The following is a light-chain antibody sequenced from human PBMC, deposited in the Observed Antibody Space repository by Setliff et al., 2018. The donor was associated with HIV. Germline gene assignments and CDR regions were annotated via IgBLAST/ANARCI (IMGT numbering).Light chain of an antibody. J-gene: IGLJ3*02. CDR2: SFH. CDR3: QSYDNTKNIVM. V-gene: IGLV6-57*01. CDR1: SGSIVANY. Sequence: NFMLTQPRSVSESPGKTVTISCSRNSGSIVANYVHWYQQRPGSSPTTVLPSFHPRPSGVPDRFSGLIDSSSNSASLTISGLKTEDEADYYCQSYDNTKNIVMFGGGTKVTVL.